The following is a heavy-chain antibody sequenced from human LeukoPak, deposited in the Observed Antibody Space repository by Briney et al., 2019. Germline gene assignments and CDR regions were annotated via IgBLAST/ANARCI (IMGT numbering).Heavy chain of an antibody. CDR3: ARSYDSSGYEARLGYYYYGMDV. V-gene: IGHV3-30-3*01. Sequence: GRSLRLSCAASGFTLSSYAMHWVRQAPGKGLEWVAVISYDGSNKYYADSVKGRFTISRDNSKNTLYLQMNSLRAEDTAVYYCARSYDSSGYEARLGYYYYGMDVWGQGTTVTVPS. J-gene: IGHJ6*02. CDR1: GFTLSSYA. D-gene: IGHD3-22*01. CDR2: ISYDGSNK.